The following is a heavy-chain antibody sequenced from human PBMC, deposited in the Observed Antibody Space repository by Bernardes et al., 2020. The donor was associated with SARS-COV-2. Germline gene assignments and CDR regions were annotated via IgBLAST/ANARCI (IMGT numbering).Heavy chain of an antibody. CDR2: MNPNSGNT. V-gene: IGHV1-8*01. D-gene: IGHD2-15*01. J-gene: IGHJ4*02. CDR3: ARGSRGSCSGGSCYTAVIFDY. CDR1: GYTFTSYD. Sequence: ASVKVSCKASGYTFTSYDITWVRQATGQGLEWMGWMNPNSGNTGYAQKFQGRVTMTRNTSISTAYMELSSLRSEDTAVYYCARGSRGSCSGGSCYTAVIFDYWGQGTLVTGSS.